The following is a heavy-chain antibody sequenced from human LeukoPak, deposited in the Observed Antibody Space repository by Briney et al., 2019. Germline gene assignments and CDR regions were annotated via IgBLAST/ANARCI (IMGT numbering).Heavy chain of an antibody. D-gene: IGHD3-10*02. CDR2: ISSSDSTI. V-gene: IGHV3-48*03. CDR3: AELGITMIGGV. CDR1: GFTFSSYA. J-gene: IGHJ6*04. Sequence: GGSLRLSCAASGFTFSSYAMSWVRQAPGKGLEWVSYISSSDSTIYYADSVKGRFTISRDNAKNSLYLQMNSLRAEDTAVYYCAELGITMIGGVWGKGTTVTISS.